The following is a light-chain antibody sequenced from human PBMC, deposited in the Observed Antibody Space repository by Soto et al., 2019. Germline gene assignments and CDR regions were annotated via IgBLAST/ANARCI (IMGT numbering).Light chain of an antibody. Sequence: ESVLTKARSTLSSSPGERATLSCRVSHSVSSYLAWYQQKPGQAPRLLIYDASNRATGIPARFSGSGSGTDFTLTISSLEPEDFAVYYCQPRNNWPLITSGQGTRLEIK. CDR1: HSVSSY. J-gene: IGKJ5*01. CDR3: QPRNNWPLIT. V-gene: IGKV3-11*01. CDR2: DAS.